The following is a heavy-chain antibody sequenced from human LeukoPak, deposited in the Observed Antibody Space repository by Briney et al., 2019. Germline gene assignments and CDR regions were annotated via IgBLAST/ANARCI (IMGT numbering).Heavy chain of an antibody. V-gene: IGHV1-69*01. D-gene: IGHD3-10*01. CDR3: ARGAYYCSGITYGMDV. CDR1: GGTFSSYA. Sequence: AASVKVSCKASGGTFSSYAISWVRQAPGQGLEWMGGILPIFGTANYAQKFQGRVTITADESTSTAYMELSSLRSEDTAVYYCARGAYYCSGITYGMDVWGKGTTVTVSS. CDR2: ILPIFGTA. J-gene: IGHJ6*04.